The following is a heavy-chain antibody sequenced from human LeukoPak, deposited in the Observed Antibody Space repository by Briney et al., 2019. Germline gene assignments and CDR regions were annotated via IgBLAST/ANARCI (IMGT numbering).Heavy chain of an antibody. Sequence: ASVKVSCKASGGTFSSYAISWVRQAPGQGLEWMGGIIPIFGTANYAQKFQGRVTITADKSTSTAYMELSSLRSEDTAVYYCARASKEEQLVLGGWFDPWGQGTLVTVSS. CDR1: GGTFSSYA. CDR2: IIPIFGTA. CDR3: ARASKEEQLVLGGWFDP. J-gene: IGHJ5*02. V-gene: IGHV1-69*06. D-gene: IGHD6-13*01.